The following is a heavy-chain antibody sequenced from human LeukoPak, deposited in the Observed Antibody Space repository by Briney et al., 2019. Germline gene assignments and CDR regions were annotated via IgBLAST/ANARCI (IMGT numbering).Heavy chain of an antibody. Sequence: GRSLRLSCAASGFTFSSYAIHWVRQAPGKGLEWVAVISYDGSNKYYADSVKGRFTISRDNSKNTLYLQVNSLRAEDTAVYYCAKDYPGALLYFDCWGQGTLVTVSS. J-gene: IGHJ4*02. V-gene: IGHV3-30*04. CDR2: ISYDGSNK. CDR1: GFTFSSYA. CDR3: AKDYPGALLYFDC. D-gene: IGHD3-10*01.